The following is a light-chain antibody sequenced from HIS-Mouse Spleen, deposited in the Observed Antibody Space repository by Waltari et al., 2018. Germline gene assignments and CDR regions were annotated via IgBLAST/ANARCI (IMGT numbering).Light chain of an antibody. V-gene: IGLV2-14*01. CDR3: SSYTSSSTLV. CDR1: SSDVVGQNS. CDR2: EVS. Sequence: QSALTQPASVPGSPGQSYTISCPGTSSDVVGQNSVSWYQQHQGKAPKLMIYEVSNRPSGVSNRFSGSKAGNTASLTISGLQAEDEADYYCSSYTSSSTLVFGGGTKLTVL. J-gene: IGLJ3*02.